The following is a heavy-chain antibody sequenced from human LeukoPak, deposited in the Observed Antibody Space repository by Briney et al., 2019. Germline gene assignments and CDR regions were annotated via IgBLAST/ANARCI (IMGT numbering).Heavy chain of an antibody. CDR3: ARFFYGSGRPTQLDY. Sequence: GGSLRLSCAASGFTFSDYYMSWIRQAPGRGLEWVSYISSSGSTISYADSVEGRFTISRDNAKNSLYLEMNSLRAEDTAVYYCARFFYGSGRPTQLDYWGQGTLVTVSS. V-gene: IGHV3-11*01. D-gene: IGHD3-10*01. CDR2: ISSSGSTI. CDR1: GFTFSDYY. J-gene: IGHJ4*02.